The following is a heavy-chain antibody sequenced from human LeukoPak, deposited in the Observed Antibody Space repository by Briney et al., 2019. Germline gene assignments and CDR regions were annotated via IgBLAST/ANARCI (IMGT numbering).Heavy chain of an antibody. Sequence: GGSPRLSCAASGFTFSSYGMHWVRQAPGKGLDWVAVISYDGSNKYYADSVKGRFTISRDNSKNTLYLQMNSLRAEDTAVYYCAKAVPYYYYGMDVWGQGTTVTVSS. CDR3: AKAVPYYYYGMDV. CDR1: GFTFSSYG. CDR2: ISYDGSNK. V-gene: IGHV3-30*18. J-gene: IGHJ6*02.